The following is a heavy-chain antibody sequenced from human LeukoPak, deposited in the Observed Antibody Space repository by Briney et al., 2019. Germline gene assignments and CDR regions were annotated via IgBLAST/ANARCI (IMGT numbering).Heavy chain of an antibody. CDR1: GGSISSSSYY. J-gene: IGHJ3*02. D-gene: IGHD3-16*01. CDR3: ARDGGAFDI. CDR2: IYYSGIT. Sequence: SETLSLTCTVSGGSISSSSYYWGWIRQPPGKGLEWIGSIYYSGITYYNPSLKSRVTISVDTSKNQFSLKLSSVTAADTAVYYCARDGGAFDIWGQGTMVTVSS. V-gene: IGHV4-39*02.